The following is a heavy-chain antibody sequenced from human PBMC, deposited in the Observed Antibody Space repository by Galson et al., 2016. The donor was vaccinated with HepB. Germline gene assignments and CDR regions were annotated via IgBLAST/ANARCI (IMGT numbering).Heavy chain of an antibody. CDR1: GFSVSQNY. CDR3: ARAGSRVGFYLRFGFFGS. Sequence: SLRLSCAVSGFSVSQNYMTWVRQAPGKGLEWLSAIYSGNNAYYADSVKGRFTISRDNFRNTLHLQINSLRAEDTAVYYCARAGSRVGFYLRFGFFGSWGQGTLVTVSS. V-gene: IGHV3-53*01. D-gene: IGHD3-10*01. J-gene: IGHJ4*02. CDR2: IYSGNNA.